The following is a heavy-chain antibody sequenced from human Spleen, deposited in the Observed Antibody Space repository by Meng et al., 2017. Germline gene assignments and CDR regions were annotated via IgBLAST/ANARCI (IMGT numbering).Heavy chain of an antibody. D-gene: IGHD3-10*01. J-gene: IGHJ3*02. V-gene: IGHV3-74*01. CDR3: ATLPRGAFDI. Sequence: GESLKISCAASGFTFSSYWMHWVRQTPGKGLVWVSLINTDGSTTTYADSVKSRFTISRDNAKNTLYLQINSLRAEDTALYYCATLPRGAFDIWGQGTMVTVSS. CDR2: INTDGSTT. CDR1: GFTFSSYW.